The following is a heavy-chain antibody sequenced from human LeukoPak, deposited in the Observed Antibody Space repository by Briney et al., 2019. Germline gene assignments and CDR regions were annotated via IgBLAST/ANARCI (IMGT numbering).Heavy chain of an antibody. J-gene: IGHJ6*03. Sequence: SETLSLTCTVSGGSISSYYWSWIRQPPGKGLEWIGYIYYSGNTNYNPSLKSRVTISVDTSKNQFSLKLSSVTAADTAVYYCARVTTNYYYMDVWGKGTTVTISS. CDR2: IYYSGNT. D-gene: IGHD4-11*01. CDR3: ARVTTNYYYMDV. V-gene: IGHV4-59*01. CDR1: GGSISSYY.